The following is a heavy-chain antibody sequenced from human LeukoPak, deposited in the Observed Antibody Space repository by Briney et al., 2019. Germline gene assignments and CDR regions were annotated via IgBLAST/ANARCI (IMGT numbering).Heavy chain of an antibody. V-gene: IGHV4-39*01. CDR3: ARFKGGTGFDY. CDR1: GGSISTTDFD. CDR2: ISSSGKS. J-gene: IGHJ4*02. Sequence: SETLSLTCAVSGGSISTTDFDWAWIRQPPGQGLEWIATISSSGKSYYNPYLRSQVTISVDTSKNQFSLDVTSVTAADTGLFYCARFKGGTGFDYWGRGILVIVS. D-gene: IGHD1-26*01.